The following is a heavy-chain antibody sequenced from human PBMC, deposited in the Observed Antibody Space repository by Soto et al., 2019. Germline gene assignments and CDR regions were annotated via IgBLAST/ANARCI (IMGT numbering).Heavy chain of an antibody. CDR1: GGTFSSYA. CDR2: IIPIFGTA. CDR3: ARDCGITMVRGGNEYYYCCMDV. V-gene: IGHV1-69*13. D-gene: IGHD3-10*01. J-gene: IGHJ6*02. Sequence: VASVKVSCKASGGTFSSYAISWVRQAPGQGLEWMGGIIPIFGTANYAQKFQGRVTITADESTSTAYMELSSLRSEDTAVYYCARDCGITMVRGGNEYYYCCMDVWGQGTTVTVSS.